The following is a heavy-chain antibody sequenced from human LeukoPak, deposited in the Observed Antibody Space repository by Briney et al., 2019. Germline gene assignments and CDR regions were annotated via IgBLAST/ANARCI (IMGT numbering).Heavy chain of an antibody. CDR2: IYYSGST. CDR1: GGSISSCDYY. Sequence: PSETLSLTCTVSGGSISSCDYYWSWIRPPPGKGLVWLGYIYYSGSTYYNPSLKSRVTISVDTSKNQFSLKLSSVTAADTAVYYCARAVHCSSTSCYMGLDWFDPWGQGTLVTVSS. D-gene: IGHD2-2*02. J-gene: IGHJ5*02. CDR3: ARAVHCSSTSCYMGLDWFDP. V-gene: IGHV4-30-4*01.